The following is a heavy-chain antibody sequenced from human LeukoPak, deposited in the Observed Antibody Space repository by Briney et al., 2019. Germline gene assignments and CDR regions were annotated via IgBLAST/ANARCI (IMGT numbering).Heavy chain of an antibody. V-gene: IGHV1-3*01. Sequence: GASVKVSCKASGYTFTSYAMHWVRQAPGQRLEWMGWINAGNGNTKYSQNFQGRVTITRDTSASTAYMELSSLRSEDTAVYYCARGYSYGLFDYWGQGTLVTVSS. CDR1: GYTFTSYA. J-gene: IGHJ4*02. D-gene: IGHD5-18*01. CDR2: INAGNGNT. CDR3: ARGYSYGLFDY.